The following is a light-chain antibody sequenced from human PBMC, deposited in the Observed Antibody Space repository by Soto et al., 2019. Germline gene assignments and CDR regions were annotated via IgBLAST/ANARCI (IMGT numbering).Light chain of an antibody. J-gene: IGLJ1*01. CDR2: EGS. CDR3: CSYAGSSTYYV. CDR1: SSDVGNYNL. Sequence: QSVLTQPASVSGSPGQSSTISCTGTSSDVGNYNLVSWYQQHPGKAPKLMIYEGSKRPSGVSNRFSASKSGNTASLTISGLQAEDEADYYCCSYAGSSTYYVFGTGTKVTVL. V-gene: IGLV2-23*01.